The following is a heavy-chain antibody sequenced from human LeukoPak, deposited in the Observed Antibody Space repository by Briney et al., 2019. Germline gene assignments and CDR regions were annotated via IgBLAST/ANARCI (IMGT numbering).Heavy chain of an antibody. J-gene: IGHJ4*01. CDR2: INPDSGVR. D-gene: IGHD3-22*01. CDR1: GYTFTDYF. V-gene: IGHV1-2*02. CDR3: ARDPSRDSSGFPFDY. Sequence: ASVKVSCKASGYTFTDYFMHWVRQAPGQGPEWMGWINPDSGVRNYAQKFQGRVTLTTDTSIATGFMELTRLTSDDTAVYYCARDPSRDSSGFPFDYWGDGTLVTVSS.